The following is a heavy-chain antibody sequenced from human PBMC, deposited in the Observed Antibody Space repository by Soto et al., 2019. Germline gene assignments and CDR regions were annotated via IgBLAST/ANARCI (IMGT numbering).Heavy chain of an antibody. D-gene: IGHD5-12*01. CDR3: ARNRYGGYDFDY. V-gene: IGHV4-4*02. J-gene: IGHJ4*02. Sequence: QVQLQESGPGLVKPSGTLSLTCAVSSGSITSSNWWSWVRQPPGKGLEWIGEVSHSGSTNYIPSLKSRVTISVDKSSNQFSLRLSSMTAADTAVYYCARNRYGGYDFDYWGQGTLVTVSS. CDR1: SGSITSSNW. CDR2: VSHSGST.